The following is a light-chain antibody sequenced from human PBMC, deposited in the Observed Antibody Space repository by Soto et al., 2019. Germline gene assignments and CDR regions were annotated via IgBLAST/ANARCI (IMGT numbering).Light chain of an antibody. Sequence: DIPMTQSPSSLSASVGDRVTITCQASQDISDYLNWYQQKVGKAPKLLISDASYLETGVPSRFSGSGSGTDFTFTISSLQPEDIATYYCQQYDNLPLTFGGGTKVEIK. CDR1: QDISDY. CDR2: DAS. J-gene: IGKJ4*01. V-gene: IGKV1-33*01. CDR3: QQYDNLPLT.